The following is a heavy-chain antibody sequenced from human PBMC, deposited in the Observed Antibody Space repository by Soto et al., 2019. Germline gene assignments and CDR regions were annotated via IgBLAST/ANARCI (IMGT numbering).Heavy chain of an antibody. D-gene: IGHD3-3*01. CDR1: GFTFSDYV. V-gene: IGHV3-23*01. CDR2: ISDGGERT. J-gene: IGHJ6*02. Sequence: EVLLLESGGDSVQPGGSLRLSCVASGFTFSDYVMSWVRQVPGKGLEWVSSISDGGERTDYRDSVRGRFTISRDNARFTRHLQMNSLRVDDTATYFCARDRSTDFGLDVWGQGTTVTVSS. CDR3: ARDRSTDFGLDV.